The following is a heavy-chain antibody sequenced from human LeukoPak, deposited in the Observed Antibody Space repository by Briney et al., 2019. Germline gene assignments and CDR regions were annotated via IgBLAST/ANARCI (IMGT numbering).Heavy chain of an antibody. D-gene: IGHD6-19*01. CDR1: GFTFSSYG. CDR3: AKDFIAGDSSGWYGIDG. Sequence: GGSLRLSCAASGFTFSSYGMHWVRQAPGKGLEWVAVIWYDGSNKYYADSVKGRFTISRDNSKNTLYLQMNSRRAEDTAVYECAKDFIAGDSSGWYGIDGWGPGATGNGSS. V-gene: IGHV3-30*02. J-gene: IGHJ6*02. CDR2: IWYDGSNK.